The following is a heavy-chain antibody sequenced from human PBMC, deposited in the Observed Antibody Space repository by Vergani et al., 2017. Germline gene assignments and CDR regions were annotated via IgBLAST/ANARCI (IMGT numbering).Heavy chain of an antibody. CDR1: GFTFSSYW. Sequence: EVQLVESGGGLVQPGGSLRLSCAASGFTFSSYWMSWVRQAPGKGLEWVANIKQDGSEKYYVDSVKGRFTISGDNAKNSLYLQMNSLRSEDTAVYYCARDMIGVVVITNCFDYWGQGTLVTVSS. D-gene: IGHD3-22*01. V-gene: IGHV3-7*01. CDR3: ARDMIGVVVITNCFDY. J-gene: IGHJ4*02. CDR2: IKQDGSEK.